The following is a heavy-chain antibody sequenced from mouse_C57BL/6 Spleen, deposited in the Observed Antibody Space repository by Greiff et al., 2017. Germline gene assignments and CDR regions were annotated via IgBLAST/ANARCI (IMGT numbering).Heavy chain of an antibody. D-gene: IGHD4-1*01. V-gene: IGHV1-82*01. CDR3: ARVSGGHYDAMDY. CDR2: IYPGDGDT. J-gene: IGHJ4*01. Sequence: VQLQQSGPELVKPGASVKISCKASGYAFSSSWMHWVKQRPGQGLEWIGRIYPGDGDTNYNGKFKGKATLTADKSSSTAYMQLSSLTSEDSAVYFCARVSGGHYDAMDYWGQGTSVTVSS. CDR1: GYAFSSSW.